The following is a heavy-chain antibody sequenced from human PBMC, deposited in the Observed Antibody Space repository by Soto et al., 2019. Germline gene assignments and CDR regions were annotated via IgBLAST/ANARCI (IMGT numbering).Heavy chain of an antibody. J-gene: IGHJ3*02. CDR2: IGTAGDP. CDR3: ARDISTGESRAFDI. V-gene: IGHV3-13*05. CDR1: GFTFSSYD. D-gene: IGHD7-27*01. Sequence: GGSLRLSCVASGFTFSSYDMHWVRQATGKGLEWVSAIGTAGDPYYPGSVKGRFTISRENAKNSLYLQMNSLRAGDTAVYYCARDISTGESRAFDIWGQGTMVTVSS.